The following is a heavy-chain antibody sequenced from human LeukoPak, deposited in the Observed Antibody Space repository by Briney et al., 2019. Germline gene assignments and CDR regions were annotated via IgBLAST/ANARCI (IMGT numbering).Heavy chain of an antibody. J-gene: IGHJ4*02. Sequence: PGGSLRLSCAASGFTFSSYGMHWVRQAPGKGLEWVAVIWYDGSNKYYADSVKGRFTISRDNSKNTLYLQMNSLRAEDTAVYYCATTYYDILTGYNDYLDYWGQGTLVTVSS. CDR1: GFTFSSYG. CDR3: ATTYYDILTGYNDYLDY. D-gene: IGHD3-9*01. V-gene: IGHV3-33*08. CDR2: IWYDGSNK.